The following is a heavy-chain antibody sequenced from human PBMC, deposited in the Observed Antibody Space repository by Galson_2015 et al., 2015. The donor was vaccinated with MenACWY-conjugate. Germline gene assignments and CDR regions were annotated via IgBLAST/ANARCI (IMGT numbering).Heavy chain of an antibody. CDR1: GFTFSSFS. D-gene: IGHD6-13*01. J-gene: IGHJ5*02. Sequence: SLRLSCAASGFTFSSFSMNWVRQAPGKGLEWVSSISATSATIYYADSVKGRFTISRDNAKNSLYLQMNSLRAEDTAVCYCARTAGSVPPWGLGTLVNVSS. CDR3: ARTAGSVPP. V-gene: IGHV3-21*01. CDR2: ISATSATI.